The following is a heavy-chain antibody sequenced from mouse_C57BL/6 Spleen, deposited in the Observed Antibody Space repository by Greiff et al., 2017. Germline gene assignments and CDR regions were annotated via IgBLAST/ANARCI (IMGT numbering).Heavy chain of an antibody. CDR2: INPNNGGT. V-gene: IGHV1-26*01. CDR1: GYTFTDYY. J-gene: IGHJ1*03. Sequence: VQLQQSGPELVKPGASVKISCKASGYTFTDYYMNWVKQSHGKSLEWIGDINPNNGGTSYNQKFKGKATLTVDKSSSTAYMELRSLTSEDSAVYYCARRGATGTFRYFDVWGTGTTVTVSS. CDR3: ARRGATGTFRYFDV. D-gene: IGHD4-1*02.